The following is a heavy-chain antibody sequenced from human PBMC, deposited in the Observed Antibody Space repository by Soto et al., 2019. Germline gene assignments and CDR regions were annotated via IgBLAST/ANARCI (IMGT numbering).Heavy chain of an antibody. D-gene: IGHD6-19*01. V-gene: IGHV1-69*06. CDR1: GGTFSSYA. J-gene: IGHJ4*02. CDR2: IIPIFGTA. CDR3: AIFRVTGIAVAGRAPAY. Sequence: SVKVSCKASGGTFSSYAISWVRQAPGQGLEWMGGIIPIFGTANYAQKFQGRVTITADKSTSTAYMELSSLRSEDTAVYYCAIFRVTGIAVAGRAPAYWGQGTLVTVS.